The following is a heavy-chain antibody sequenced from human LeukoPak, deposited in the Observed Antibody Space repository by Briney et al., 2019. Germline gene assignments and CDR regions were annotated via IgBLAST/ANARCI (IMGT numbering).Heavy chain of an antibody. CDR1: GGSISSYY. D-gene: IGHD6-19*01. V-gene: IGHV4-59*12. J-gene: IGHJ4*02. CDR2: IYYSGST. CDR3: ARTRAYSSLFDY. Sequence: SETLSLTCTVSGGSISSYYWSWIRQPPGKGLEWIGYIYYSGSTNYNPSLKSRVTISVDTSKNQFSLKLSSVTAADTAVYYCARTRAYSSLFDYWGQGTLVTVSS.